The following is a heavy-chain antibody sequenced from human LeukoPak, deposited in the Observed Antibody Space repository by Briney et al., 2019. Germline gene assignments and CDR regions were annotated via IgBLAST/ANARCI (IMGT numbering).Heavy chain of an antibody. J-gene: IGHJ4*02. Sequence: ASVKVSCKASGYTFPNYGVGWVRQAPGQGLEWMGWISAHNANTNYAQKLQGRVTMTTDTSTSTAYMELRSRRSDDTAVYYCARRNYYFDYWGQGTLVTVSS. V-gene: IGHV1-18*01. D-gene: IGHD1-7*01. CDR1: GYTFPNYG. CDR3: ARRNYYFDY. CDR2: ISAHNANT.